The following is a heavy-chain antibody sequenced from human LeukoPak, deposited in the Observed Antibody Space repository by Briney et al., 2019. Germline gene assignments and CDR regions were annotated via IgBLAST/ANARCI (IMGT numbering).Heavy chain of an antibody. V-gene: IGHV3-9*01. J-gene: IGHJ4*02. CDR3: ARTYQRYRSSWEIYC. Sequence: GGSRRLSSAASGFTFDDYAIHWVRHAPGKGLEWVSGISWNSGSIGYADSVKGRFTISRDNAKNSLYLQMNSLRAEDTALYYCARTYQRYRSSWEIYCWGQGGLVSV. D-gene: IGHD6-13*01. CDR1: GFTFDDYA. CDR2: ISWNSGSI.